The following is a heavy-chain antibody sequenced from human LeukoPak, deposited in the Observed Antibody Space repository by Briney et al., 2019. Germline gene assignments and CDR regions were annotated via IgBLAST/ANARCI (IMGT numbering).Heavy chain of an antibody. D-gene: IGHD4-17*01. CDR2: FDPEDGET. Sequence: ASVKVSCKASGYTFTSYGISWVRQAPGQGLEWMGGFDPEDGETIYAQKFQGRVTMTEDTSTDTAYMELSSLRSEDTAVYYCATVPPAHFDYGDSYWGQGTLVTVSS. CDR1: GYTFTSYG. CDR3: ATVPPAHFDYGDSY. J-gene: IGHJ4*02. V-gene: IGHV1-24*01.